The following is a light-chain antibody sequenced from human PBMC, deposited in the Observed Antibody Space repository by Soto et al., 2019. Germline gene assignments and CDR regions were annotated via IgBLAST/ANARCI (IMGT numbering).Light chain of an antibody. CDR1: KLGTRY. Sequence: SYELTQPPSVSVSPGQTANISCSGDKLGTRYACWYQQKPGQSPVLVIYQDNKRPSGIPERFSGSNSGNTATLTISGTQAMDEAVYYCQAWDISTVVFGGGTKLTVL. J-gene: IGLJ2*01. CDR3: QAWDISTVV. V-gene: IGLV3-1*01. CDR2: QDN.